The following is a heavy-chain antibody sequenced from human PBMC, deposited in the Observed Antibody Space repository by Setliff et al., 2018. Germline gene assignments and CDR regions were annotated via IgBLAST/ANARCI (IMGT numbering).Heavy chain of an antibody. CDR1: GGSISSYY. CDR3: AKEQWLDPPGYYYMDV. J-gene: IGHJ6*03. V-gene: IGHV4-4*07. CDR2: IYIGGSA. Sequence: PSETLSLTCTVSGGSISSYYWSWIRQPAGKGLEWIGHIYIGGSANYNPSLMSRVTMSIDTSKNQFSLKLNSVTAADMAVYYCAKEQWLDPPGYYYMDVWAKGTTVTVS. D-gene: IGHD6-19*01.